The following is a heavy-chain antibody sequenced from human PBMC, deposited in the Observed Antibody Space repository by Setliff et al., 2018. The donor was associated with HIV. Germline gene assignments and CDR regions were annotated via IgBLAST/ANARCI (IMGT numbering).Heavy chain of an antibody. Sequence: GGSLRLSCAASRFDFNNYWMCWVRQAPGKGLELVGRIKSKTDGGTTDYVAPVKGRFTISRDDSKTTLYLQMNSLKTEDTAVYYCTTEDPWLRFGHWGQGTLVTVSS. CDR2: IKSKTDGGTT. J-gene: IGHJ5*02. D-gene: IGHD5-12*01. CDR1: RFDFNNYW. V-gene: IGHV3-15*01. CDR3: TTEDPWLRFGH.